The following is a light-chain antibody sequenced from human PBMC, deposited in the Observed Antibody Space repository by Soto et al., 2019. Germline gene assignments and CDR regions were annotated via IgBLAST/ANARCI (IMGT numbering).Light chain of an antibody. V-gene: IGLV6-57*03. CDR1: GGGIASNY. Sequence: NFMLTQPHSVSESPGKTVTISCTRSGGGIASNYVQWYQQRPGSAPTTVIYEDNQRPSGIPDRFSGSIDRSSNSASLTISGLKTEDEADDYCQSYDSDSYVVFGGGTKLTVL. CDR2: EDN. J-gene: IGLJ2*01. CDR3: QSYDSDSYVV.